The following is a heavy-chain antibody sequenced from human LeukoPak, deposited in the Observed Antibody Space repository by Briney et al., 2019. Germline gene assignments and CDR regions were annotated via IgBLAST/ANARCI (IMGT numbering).Heavy chain of an antibody. D-gene: IGHD2-2*01. Sequence: ASVKVSCKPSGYSSTSYGTSWVRPAPGQGLEWMGWIIAFNGKTNYAQKLQGTASMTTDTYTSTAYMELRSLRPDDTDVYYCARDRIVVVPAANYGMDVWGQGTTVTVSS. J-gene: IGHJ6*02. CDR2: IIAFNGKT. CDR3: ARDRIVVVPAANYGMDV. CDR1: GYSSTSYG. V-gene: IGHV1-18*01.